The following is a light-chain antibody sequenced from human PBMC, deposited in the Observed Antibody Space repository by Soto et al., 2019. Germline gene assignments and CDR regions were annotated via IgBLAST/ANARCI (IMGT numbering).Light chain of an antibody. V-gene: IGLV1-51*01. CDR2: DTN. J-gene: IGLJ2*01. Sequence: QAVVTQPPSVSAAPGQKVTISCSGTSSNIGNNYVSWYQQLPGTAPKLLIYDTNKRLSTIPDRFSGSKSGTSATLGITGLQTGDEAVYYCGTWDSGLGALLFGGGTKVTVL. CDR1: SSNIGNNY. CDR3: GTWDSGLGALL.